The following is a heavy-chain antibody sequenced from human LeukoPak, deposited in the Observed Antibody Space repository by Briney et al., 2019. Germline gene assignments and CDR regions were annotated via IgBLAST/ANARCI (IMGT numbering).Heavy chain of an antibody. CDR3: AREIGGHFDY. Sequence: SETLSLTCAVYGGSFSGYYWSWIRQPPGKGLEWIGEINHSGSTNYNPSLESRVTFSVDTSKNQFSLRLSSVTAADTAIYYCAREIGGHFDYWGQGTLVTVSS. V-gene: IGHV4-34*01. CDR1: GGSFSGYY. CDR2: INHSGST. D-gene: IGHD3-10*01. J-gene: IGHJ4*02.